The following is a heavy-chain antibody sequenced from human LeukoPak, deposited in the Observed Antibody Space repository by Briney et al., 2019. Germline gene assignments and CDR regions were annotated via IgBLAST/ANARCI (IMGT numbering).Heavy chain of an antibody. Sequence: PSETLSLTCTVSGGSITSYYWSWIRQPPGKGLEWIGCAYYSGTTSYNPSLKSRVTISIDTSKNQFSLKLSSVTAADTAVYYCAGGVSYDYVWGSYRWYFDYWGQGTLVTVSS. CDR3: AGGVSYDYVWGSYRWYFDY. J-gene: IGHJ4*02. CDR2: AYYSGTT. D-gene: IGHD3-16*02. V-gene: IGHV4-59*01. CDR1: GGSITSYY.